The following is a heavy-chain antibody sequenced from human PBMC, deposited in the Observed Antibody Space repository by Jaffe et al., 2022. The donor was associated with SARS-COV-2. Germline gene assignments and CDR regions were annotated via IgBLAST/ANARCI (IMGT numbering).Heavy chain of an antibody. J-gene: IGHJ6*02. V-gene: IGHV1-69*02. Sequence: QVQLVQSGAEVKKPGSSVKVSCKASGGTFRSYTISWVRQAPGQGLEWMGRIIPILGVANYTQKFQGRVTITADTSTSTAYMELSSLRSEDTAVYFCAKGPERITIFGLVIRWDGMDAWGQGTTVTVSS. CDR3: AKGPERITIFGLVIRWDGMDA. D-gene: IGHD3-3*01. CDR1: GGTFRSYT. CDR2: IIPILGVA.